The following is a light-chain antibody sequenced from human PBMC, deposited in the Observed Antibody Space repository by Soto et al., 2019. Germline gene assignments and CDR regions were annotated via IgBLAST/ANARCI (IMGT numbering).Light chain of an antibody. CDR3: QVWDNNYDHDV. Sequence: SYELTQLPSVSVAPGQTARITCGGNNIGGKSLHWYQQKPGHAPVLAVYDDGDRPSGIPERLSGSNSRNTATLTISRVEPGDEADYYCQVWDNNYDHDVFGTGTKVTVL. CDR1: NIGGKS. V-gene: IGLV3-21*02. J-gene: IGLJ1*01. CDR2: DDG.